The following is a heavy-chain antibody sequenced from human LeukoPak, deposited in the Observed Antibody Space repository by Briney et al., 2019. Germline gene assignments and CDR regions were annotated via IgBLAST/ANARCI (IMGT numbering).Heavy chain of an antibody. V-gene: IGHV3-49*04. CDR3: TRAIRIYTVTTPFDY. J-gene: IGHJ4*02. CDR2: ISSKAYGGTT. CDR1: GFTFGDYA. Sequence: GGSLRLSCTASGFTFGDYAMSWVRQAPGKGLEWVGFISSKAYGGTTEYAASVKGRFTISRDDSKSIAYLQMNSLKTEDTAVYYCTRAIRIYTVTTPFDYWGQGTLVTVSS. D-gene: IGHD4-11*01.